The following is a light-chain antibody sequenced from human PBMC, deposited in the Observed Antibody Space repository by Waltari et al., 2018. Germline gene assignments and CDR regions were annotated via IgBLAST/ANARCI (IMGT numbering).Light chain of an antibody. CDR3: QSYDSSLSGWV. CDR1: SSTIGAGYD. CDR2: GNT. J-gene: IGLJ3*02. V-gene: IGLV1-40*01. Sequence: QSVLTQPPSVSGAPGQRVTISCTGSSSTIGAGYDVHWYRQFPGTAPKLLISGNTNRPSGVPDRFSGSKSATSASLAITGLQAEDEADYYCQSYDSSLSGWVFGGGTKVTVL.